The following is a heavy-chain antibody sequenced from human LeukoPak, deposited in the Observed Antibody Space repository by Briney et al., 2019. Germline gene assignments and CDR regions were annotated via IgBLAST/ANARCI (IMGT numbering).Heavy chain of an antibody. CDR3: ARGQPGLLWFGEGYNWFDP. J-gene: IGHJ5*02. CDR1: GGSFSGYY. D-gene: IGHD3-10*01. V-gene: IGHV4-34*01. CDR2: INHSGST. Sequence: PSETLSLTCAVYGGSFSGYYWNWIRQPPGKGLEWIGEINHSGSTTYNRSLKSRVTISLDTSKNQFSLKLSSVTAADTAVYYCARGQPGLLWFGEGYNWFDPWGQGTLVTVSS.